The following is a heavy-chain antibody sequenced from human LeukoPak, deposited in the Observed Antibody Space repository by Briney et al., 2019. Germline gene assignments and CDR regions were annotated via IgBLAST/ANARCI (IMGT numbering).Heavy chain of an antibody. Sequence: GESLKISCSGSGYSFSVYWIGWVPRIPGKGLEWMWIIYPGDSDTIYSPSFQGQVTISADKSISTAYLQWNSLKASGTAIYYCARRESGWTIDYRGQGTLVTVSS. CDR1: GYSFSVYW. D-gene: IGHD6-19*01. CDR3: ARRESGWTIDY. CDR2: IYPGDSDT. J-gene: IGHJ4*02. V-gene: IGHV5-51*01.